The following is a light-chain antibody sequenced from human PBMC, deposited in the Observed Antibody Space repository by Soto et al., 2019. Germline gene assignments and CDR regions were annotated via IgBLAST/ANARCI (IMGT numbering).Light chain of an antibody. Sequence: EIVLTQSPATLSLSPGERATLSCRASQSVSRYLAWYQQKPGQAPRLLIYDASSRATGIPARFSGSGSGTAFSLTISSLEPEDFAVYYCQQRRHWPPPLTFGGGTNVEIK. CDR3: QQRRHWPPPLT. J-gene: IGKJ4*01. CDR1: QSVSRY. V-gene: IGKV3-11*01. CDR2: DAS.